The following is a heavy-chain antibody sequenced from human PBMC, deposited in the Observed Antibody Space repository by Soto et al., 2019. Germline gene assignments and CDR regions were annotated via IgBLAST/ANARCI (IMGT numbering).Heavy chain of an antibody. D-gene: IGHD3-10*01. CDR2: VYHSGST. V-gene: IGHV4-31*03. Sequence: PSETLSLTCNVSGDSITSGGYYWSSIRQQPGKGLEWIGYVYHSGSTYYNPSLKSRITMSLDTSKNQFSLKLSSVTVADTAVYYCARQTTIIMLCCVVITYGGTFYSWGQGTLVPVSS. CDR3: ARQTTIIMLCCVVITYGGTFYS. J-gene: IGHJ5*01. CDR1: GDSITSGGYY.